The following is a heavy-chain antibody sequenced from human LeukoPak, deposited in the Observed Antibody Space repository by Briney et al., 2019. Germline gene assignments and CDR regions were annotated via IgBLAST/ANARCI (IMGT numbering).Heavy chain of an antibody. CDR3: AKSGGYGLIDY. CDR1: GGSISSYY. D-gene: IGHD1-26*01. CDR2: IYTSGGT. V-gene: IGHV4-4*07. Sequence: PSETLSLTCTVSGGSISSYYWSWIRQPAGKVLEWIGRIYTSGGTNYNPSLKSRVTMSVDTSRNQFSLKLSSVTAADTAMYYCAKSGGYGLIDYWGQGTRVTVSS. J-gene: IGHJ4*02.